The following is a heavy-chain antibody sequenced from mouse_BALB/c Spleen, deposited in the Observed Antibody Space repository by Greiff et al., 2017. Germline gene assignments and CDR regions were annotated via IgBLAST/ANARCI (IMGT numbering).Heavy chain of an antibody. V-gene: IGHV5-6-3*01. Sequence: EVMLVESGGGLVQPGGSLKLSCAASGFTFSSYGMSWVRQTPDKRLELVATINSNGGSTYYPVSVKGRFTISRDNAKNTLYLQMSSLKSEDTAMYYCARDGYGNYAMDYWGQGTSVTVSS. CDR1: GFTFSSYG. J-gene: IGHJ4*01. D-gene: IGHD2-10*02. CDR3: ARDGYGNYAMDY. CDR2: INSNGGST.